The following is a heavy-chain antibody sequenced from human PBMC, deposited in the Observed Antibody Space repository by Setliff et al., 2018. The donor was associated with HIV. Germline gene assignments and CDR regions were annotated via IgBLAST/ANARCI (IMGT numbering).Heavy chain of an antibody. J-gene: IGHJ4*02. D-gene: IGHD3-3*01. V-gene: IGHV4-34*01. CDR1: GGSFSGYF. Sequence: SETLSLTCAVYGGSFSGYFWTWIRQPPQKRLEWIGEINHSGSTNYSPSLKSRITISLDTSNNQFSLNLTSLTAADTAVYYCARFLGWRGFDYWGQGTLVTVSS. CDR3: ARFLGWRGFDY. CDR2: INHSGST.